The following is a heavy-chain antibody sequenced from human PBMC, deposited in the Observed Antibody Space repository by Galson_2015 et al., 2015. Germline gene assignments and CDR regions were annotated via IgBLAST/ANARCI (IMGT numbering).Heavy chain of an antibody. Sequence: SLRLSCAASGFTFSSYAMSWVRQAPGKGLEWVSAISGSGGSTYYADSVKGRFTISRDNSKNTLYLQMNSLRAEDTAVYYCAKDISRIGYYDFWSGYSDYWGQGTLVTVSS. CDR3: AKDISRIGYYDFWSGYSDY. J-gene: IGHJ4*02. CDR2: ISGSGGST. V-gene: IGHV3-23*01. CDR1: GFTFSSYA. D-gene: IGHD3-3*01.